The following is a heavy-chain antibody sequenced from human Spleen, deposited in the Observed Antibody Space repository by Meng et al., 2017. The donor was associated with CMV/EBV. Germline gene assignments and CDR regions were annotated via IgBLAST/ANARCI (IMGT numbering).Heavy chain of an antibody. Sequence: QLQESGPGLGKPSETLPLTCTVSGDSISIYYWTWIRQPAGKGLEWIGRIYSGGTINYNRSLKSRVSMSVDTSKNQFSLKLSSVTAADTAVYYCARGYGEIDYWGQGALVTVSS. D-gene: IGHD4-17*01. J-gene: IGHJ4*02. CDR1: GDSISIYY. V-gene: IGHV4-4*07. CDR3: ARGYGEIDY. CDR2: IYSGGTI.